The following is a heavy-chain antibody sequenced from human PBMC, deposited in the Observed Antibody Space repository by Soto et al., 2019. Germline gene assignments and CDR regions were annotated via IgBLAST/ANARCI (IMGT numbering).Heavy chain of an antibody. CDR3: AKVGDYDFWSGYPDY. CDR2: ISGSGGGT. J-gene: IGHJ4*02. V-gene: IGHV3-23*01. Sequence: GGSLRLSCAASGFTFSSYAMSWVRQAPGKGLEWVSAISGSGGGTYYADSVKGRFTISRDNSKNTLYLQMNSLRAEDTAVYYCAKVGDYDFWSGYPDYWGQGTLVTVSS. D-gene: IGHD3-3*01. CDR1: GFTFSSYA.